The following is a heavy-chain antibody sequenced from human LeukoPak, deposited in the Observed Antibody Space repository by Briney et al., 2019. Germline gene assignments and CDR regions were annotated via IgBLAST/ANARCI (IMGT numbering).Heavy chain of an antibody. CDR3: ARADCSGSTCYLRRSWFDP. D-gene: IGHD2-2*01. Sequence: GGSLRLSCAASGFTFSSFDMNWVRQAPGKGLEWVSSISTSSRYIYYRDSVKGRFTTSRDDAKNSLYLQMNSLRVEDTAVYYCARADCSGSTCYLRRSWFDPWGQGTLVTVSS. CDR2: ISTSSRYI. J-gene: IGHJ5*02. V-gene: IGHV3-21*01. CDR1: GFTFSSFD.